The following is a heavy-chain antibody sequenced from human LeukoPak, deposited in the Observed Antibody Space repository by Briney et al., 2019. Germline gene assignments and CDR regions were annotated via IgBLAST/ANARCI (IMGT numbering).Heavy chain of an antibody. D-gene: IGHD1-26*01. V-gene: IGHV4-34*01. J-gene: IGHJ4*02. CDR1: GGSLSGYF. CDR3: ARGPVGATHFDY. Sequence: SETLSLTCAVYGGSLSGYFWSWIRQPPGKGLEWIGEISDSGSINFNPSLKSRVTISVDTSKNQFSLKLSSVTAADTAVYYCARGPVGATHFDYWGQGTLVTVSS. CDR2: ISDSGSI.